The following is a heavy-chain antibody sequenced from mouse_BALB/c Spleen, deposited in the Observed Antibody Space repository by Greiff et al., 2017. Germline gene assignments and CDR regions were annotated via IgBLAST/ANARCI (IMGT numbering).Heavy chain of an antibody. D-gene: IGHD2-10*02. CDR2: IYPGGGYT. Sequence: QVHVKQSGAELVRPGTSVKISCKASGYTFTNYWLGWVKQRPGHGLEWIGDIYPGGGYTNYNEKFKGKATLTADTSSSTAYMQLSSLTSEDSAVYFCARKYGNSYWYFDVWGAGTTVTVSS. CDR3: ARKYGNSYWYFDV. V-gene: IGHV1-63*02. J-gene: IGHJ1*01. CDR1: GYTFTNYW.